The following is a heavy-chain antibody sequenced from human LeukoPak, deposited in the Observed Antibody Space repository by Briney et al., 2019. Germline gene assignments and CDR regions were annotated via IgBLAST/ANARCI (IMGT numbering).Heavy chain of an antibody. CDR1: GFTFSSYA. CDR3: AKDLRGYDILTGSYPPSPFDY. J-gene: IGHJ4*02. D-gene: IGHD3-9*01. CDR2: ISGSGGST. Sequence: PGGSLRLSCAASGFTFSSYAMSWVRQAPGKGLEWVSAISGSGGSTYYADSVKGRFTISRDNSKNTLYLQMNSLRAEDTAVYYCAKDLRGYDILTGSYPPSPFDYWGQGTLVTVSS. V-gene: IGHV3-23*01.